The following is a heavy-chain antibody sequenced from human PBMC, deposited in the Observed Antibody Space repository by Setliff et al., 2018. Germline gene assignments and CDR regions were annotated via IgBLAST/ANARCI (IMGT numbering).Heavy chain of an antibody. CDR1: GASVSSNDYF. CDR3: ARLKVGNNWPDY. V-gene: IGHV4-39*01. CDR2: LYPSGFT. Sequence: SSETLSLTCSVSGASVSSNDYFWVWIRQPPRERLHWIGTLYPSGFTYYNPSLRDRVTISADSSKDELSLSLQSVTAADSAVYYCARLKVGNNWPDYWGQGTLVTVSS. D-gene: IGHD1-1*01. J-gene: IGHJ4*02.